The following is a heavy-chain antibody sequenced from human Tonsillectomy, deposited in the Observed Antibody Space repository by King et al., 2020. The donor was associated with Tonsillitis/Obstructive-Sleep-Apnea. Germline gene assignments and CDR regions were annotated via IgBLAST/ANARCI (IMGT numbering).Heavy chain of an antibody. CDR2: INRDGTEK. CDR1: GFTFSSYW. Sequence: VQLVESGGGLVQPGGSLRLSCAASGFTFSSYWMTWVRQAPGKGLEWVANINRDGTEKHYVDSLKGRFTVSRENAKNSLYLQVNSLRAEDTAIYYCARVYFYHCSSCSCYAAFDFWGQGTMVTVSS. CDR3: ARVYFYHCSSCSCYAAFDF. J-gene: IGHJ3*01. D-gene: IGHD2-2*01. V-gene: IGHV3-7*01.